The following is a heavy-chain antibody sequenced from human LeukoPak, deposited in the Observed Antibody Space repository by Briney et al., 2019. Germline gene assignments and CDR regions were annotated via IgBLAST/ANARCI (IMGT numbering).Heavy chain of an antibody. J-gene: IGHJ4*02. Sequence: LRLSCAASGFTFSSYSMNWVRQPPGKGLEWIGYIYYGGSTCYNPSLKSRVTISLDTSKNQFSLKLSSVTAADTAVYYCARGLGVTQVDYWGQGTLATVSS. CDR1: GFTFSSYS. CDR2: IYYGGST. V-gene: IGHV4-30-4*08. CDR3: ARGLGVTQVDY. D-gene: IGHD4-11*01.